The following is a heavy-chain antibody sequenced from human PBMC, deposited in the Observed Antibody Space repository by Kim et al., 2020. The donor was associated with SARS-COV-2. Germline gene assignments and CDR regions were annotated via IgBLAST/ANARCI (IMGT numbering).Heavy chain of an antibody. Sequence: GGSLRLSCAASGFTFNNHWMSWVRQAPGKGLEWVANINKDGSKKYYVDSMKGRFIISRDNAKNSLYLQMNSLRAEDTAVYYCARDHTVAGCDSWGQGTLVTVSS. V-gene: IGHV3-7*03. CDR3: ARDHTVAGCDS. CDR2: INKDGSKK. J-gene: IGHJ4*02. D-gene: IGHD6-19*01. CDR1: GFTFNNHW.